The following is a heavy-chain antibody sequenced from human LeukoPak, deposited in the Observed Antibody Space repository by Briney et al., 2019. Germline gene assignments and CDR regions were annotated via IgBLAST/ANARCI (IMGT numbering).Heavy chain of an antibody. V-gene: IGHV4-34*01. CDR3: AVGGYDILTGYKFDD. J-gene: IGHJ4*02. D-gene: IGHD3-9*01. CDR2: INHSGST. CDR1: GDSISSYY. Sequence: SETLSLTCTVSGDSISSYYWSWIRQPPGKGLEWIGEINHSGSTNYNPSLKSRVTISVDTSKNQFSLKLSSVTAADTAVYYCAVGGYDILTGYKFDDWGQGTLVTVSS.